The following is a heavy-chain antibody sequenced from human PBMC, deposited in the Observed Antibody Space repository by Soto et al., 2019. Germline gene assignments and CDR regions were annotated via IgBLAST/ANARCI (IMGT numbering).Heavy chain of an antibody. CDR1: GASISSNH. V-gene: IGHV4-59*08. J-gene: IGHJ4*02. Sequence: PSETLSLTCTVSGASISSNHWSWVRQPPGKGLEWIGFVYYNGYTNYNPSLKSRVTISLNTSKNQISLKLSSVTAADTAVYFCARNMGGDPPAFDYWGQGTLVTVPS. D-gene: IGHD2-21*02. CDR2: VYYNGYT. CDR3: ARNMGGDPPAFDY.